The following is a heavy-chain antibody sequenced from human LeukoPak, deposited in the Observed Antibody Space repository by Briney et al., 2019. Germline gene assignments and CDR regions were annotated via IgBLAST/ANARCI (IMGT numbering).Heavy chain of an antibody. D-gene: IGHD4-17*01. CDR1: GFTFSGSA. CDR3: ARVSPNTVTTLQYFDY. Sequence: TGGSLRLSCAASGFTFSGSAMHWVRQASGKGLEWVGRIRSKANSYATAYAASVKGRFTISRDDSKNTAYLQMNSLRAEDTAVYYCARVSPNTVTTLQYFDYWGQGTLVTVSS. CDR2: IRSKANSYAT. J-gene: IGHJ4*02. V-gene: IGHV3-73*01.